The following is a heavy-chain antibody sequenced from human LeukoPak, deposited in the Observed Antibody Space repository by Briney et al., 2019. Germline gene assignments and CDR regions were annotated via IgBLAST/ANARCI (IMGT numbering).Heavy chain of an antibody. CDR1: GFSFISHS. CDR3: ARETGEAFDY. V-gene: IGHV3-21*01. D-gene: IGHD7-27*01. Sequence: GGSLRLSCAASGFSFISHSMNWVRQAPGKGLEWVSSIGSRSTSIYYTDSVKGRFTIPRDNAKNSLYLQMNSLRAEDTAVYYCARETGEAFDYWGQGTLVTVSS. J-gene: IGHJ4*02. CDR2: IGSRSTSI.